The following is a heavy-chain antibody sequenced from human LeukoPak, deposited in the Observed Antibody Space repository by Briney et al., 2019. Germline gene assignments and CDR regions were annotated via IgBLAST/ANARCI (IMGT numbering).Heavy chain of an antibody. CDR2: ISGYNGNT. D-gene: IGHD2-21*01. CDR1: GYTFTNYG. Sequence: ASVKVSCKASGYTFTNYGISWVRQAPGQGLEWMGWISGYNGNTNYAQELQGRVTMSRNTSIATVYMEVSSLTSDDTAVYFCARARGAPYRHPFVEMIAPYYFDEWGQGTLVTVSS. J-gene: IGHJ4*02. CDR3: ARARGAPYRHPFVEMIAPYYFDE. V-gene: IGHV1-18*01.